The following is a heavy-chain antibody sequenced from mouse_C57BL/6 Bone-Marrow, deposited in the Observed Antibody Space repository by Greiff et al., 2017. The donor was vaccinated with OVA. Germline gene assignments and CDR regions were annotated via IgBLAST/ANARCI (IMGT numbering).Heavy chain of an antibody. D-gene: IGHD1-1*01. CDR3: ARVTTVVADYFDY. V-gene: IGHV1-55*01. CDR2: IYPGSGST. J-gene: IGHJ2*01. Sequence: QVQLQQPGAELVKPGASVKMSCKASGYTFTSYWITWVKQRPGQGLEWIGDIYPGSGSTNYNEKFKSKATLTVDTSSSTAYMQLSSLTSYDSAVYYCARVTTVVADYFDYWGQGTTLTVSS. CDR1: GYTFTSYW.